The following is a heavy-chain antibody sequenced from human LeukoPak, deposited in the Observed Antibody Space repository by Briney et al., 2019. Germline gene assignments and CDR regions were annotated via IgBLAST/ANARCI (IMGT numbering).Heavy chain of an antibody. D-gene: IGHD3-22*01. Sequence: SETLSFTCTVSGGSISSYYWSWIRQPAGKGLEWIGRIYTSGSTNYNPSLKSRVTMSVDTSKNQFSLKLSSVTAADTAVYYCARTPSHYYDSSGYTLGAYCFDYWGQGTLVTVSS. CDR2: IYTSGST. CDR3: ARTPSHYYDSSGYTLGAYCFDY. J-gene: IGHJ4*02. CDR1: GGSISSYY. V-gene: IGHV4-4*07.